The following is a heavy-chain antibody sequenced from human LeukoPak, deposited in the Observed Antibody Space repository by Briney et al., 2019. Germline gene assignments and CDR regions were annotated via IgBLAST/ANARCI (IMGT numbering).Heavy chain of an antibody. CDR3: ARDLDYSNDYYYYGMDV. V-gene: IGHV1-69*01. CDR2: VIPIFGTA. J-gene: IGHJ6*02. D-gene: IGHD4-11*01. Sequence: SVTVSCKASAGTFSSYAISWVRQAPGQGLEWMGGVIPIFGTANYAQKFQGRVTMTADESTSTAYMELSSLRSEDTAVYYCARDLDYSNDYYYYGMDVWGQGTTVTVSS. CDR1: AGTFSSYA.